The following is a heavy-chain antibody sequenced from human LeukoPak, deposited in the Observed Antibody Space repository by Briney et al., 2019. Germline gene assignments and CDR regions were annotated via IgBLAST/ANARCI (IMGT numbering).Heavy chain of an antibody. CDR3: AKDLRPDGVYDFDY. Sequence: GGSLTVSCATSGFTFSSIWMSWVRQAPGKGLEWVANIKHDGSETMDSVKRRFTISRDDSKNTLYLQMNSLRAEDTAVYYCAKDLRPDGVYDFDYWGRGPRLTVSS. J-gene: IGHJ4*02. V-gene: IGHV3-7*05. CDR1: GFTFSSIW. CDR2: IKHDGSE. D-gene: IGHD5/OR15-5a*01.